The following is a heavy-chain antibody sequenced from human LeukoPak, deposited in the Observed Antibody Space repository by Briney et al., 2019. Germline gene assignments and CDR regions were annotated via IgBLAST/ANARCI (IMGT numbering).Heavy chain of an antibody. Sequence: ASVKVSCKASGGTFSSYAISWVRQAPGQGLEWMGRIIPILSIANYAQKFQGRVTITADKSTSTAYMELSSLRSEDTAVYYCASSLGYCSSTSCYSHYYYGMDVWGQGTTVTVSS. CDR1: GGTFSSYA. D-gene: IGHD2-2*01. CDR3: ASSLGYCSSTSCYSHYYYGMDV. V-gene: IGHV1-69*04. J-gene: IGHJ6*02. CDR2: IIPILSIA.